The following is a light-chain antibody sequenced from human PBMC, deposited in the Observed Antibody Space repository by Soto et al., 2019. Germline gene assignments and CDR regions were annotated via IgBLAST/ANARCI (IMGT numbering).Light chain of an antibody. CDR3: QHADSFPLIT. Sequence: DIQMTQSPSSVSASVGDRVTITCRSSEDISTWLAWYQQKPGKAPKLLIYAASSLQSGVRSRFSGSGSGTDFTLTISSLQPEDFATYYCQHADSFPLITFGQGTRLEIK. CDR2: AAS. V-gene: IGKV1-12*01. J-gene: IGKJ5*01. CDR1: EDISTW.